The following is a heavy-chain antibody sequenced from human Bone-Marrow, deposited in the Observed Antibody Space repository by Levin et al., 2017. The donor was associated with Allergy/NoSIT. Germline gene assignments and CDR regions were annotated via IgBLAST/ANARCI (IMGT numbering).Heavy chain of an antibody. CDR2: IKSKTDGGTT. V-gene: IGHV3-15*01. Sequence: GESLKISCAASGFTFSNAWMSWVRQAPGKGLEWVGRIKSKTDGGTTDYAAPVKGRFTISRDDSKNTVFLQMNSLKTEDTAVYYCTTTRDYDILTGYFNYWGQGTLVTVSS. J-gene: IGHJ4*02. CDR1: GFTFSNAW. CDR3: TTTRDYDILTGYFNY. D-gene: IGHD3-9*01.